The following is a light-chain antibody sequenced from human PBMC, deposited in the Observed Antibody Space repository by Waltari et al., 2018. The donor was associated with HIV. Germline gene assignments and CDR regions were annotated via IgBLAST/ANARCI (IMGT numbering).Light chain of an antibody. CDR3: SSYTRASTVV. CDR1: NSDIGAYKF. J-gene: IGLJ2*01. Sequence: QSALTQPASVSGSPGQSITLSCNGTNSDIGAYKFVSWYQQHPGKAPKLVIFEIYTRPSGVSDRFSGSRSGYTASLTISRRQPEDEAVYYCSSYTRASTVVFGGGTKVTVL. V-gene: IGLV2-14*01. CDR2: EIY.